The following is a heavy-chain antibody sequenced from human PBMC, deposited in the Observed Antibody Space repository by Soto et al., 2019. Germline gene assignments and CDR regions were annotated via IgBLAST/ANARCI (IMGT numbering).Heavy chain of an antibody. CDR3: AKEGDFYDISTGYFGSKAYFDH. V-gene: IGHV3-30*18. CDR2: ISSDGRNK. Sequence: SGGSLRLSCAASGFTFTSYGMHWVRQAPGKGLEWVAVISSDGRNKYYSDSVKGRFTISRDVSKNTVFLHMDSLSAEDTAVYYCAKEGDFYDISTGYFGSKAYFDHWGQGTLVTVSS. J-gene: IGHJ4*02. D-gene: IGHD3-9*01. CDR1: GFTFTSYG.